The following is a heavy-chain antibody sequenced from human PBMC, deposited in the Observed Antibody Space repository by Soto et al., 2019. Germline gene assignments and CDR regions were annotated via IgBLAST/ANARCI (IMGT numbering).Heavy chain of an antibody. V-gene: IGHV4-59*01. CDR2: IYYSGST. Sequence: SETLSLTCTVSGGSISSYYWSWIRQPPGKGLEWIGYIYYSGSTNYNPSLKSRVTISVDTSKNQFSLKLSSVTAADTAVYYCARVVPAAISRVRFDYWGQGTLVTVSS. CDR3: ARVVPAAISRVRFDY. CDR1: GGSISSYY. J-gene: IGHJ4*02. D-gene: IGHD2-2*01.